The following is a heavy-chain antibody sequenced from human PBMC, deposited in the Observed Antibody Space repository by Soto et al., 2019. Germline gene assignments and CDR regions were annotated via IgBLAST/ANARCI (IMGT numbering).Heavy chain of an antibody. J-gene: IGHJ5*02. Sequence: RASVKVSCKASGYTFTSYAMHWVRQAPGQRLEWMGWINAGNGNTKYSQKFQGRVTITRDTSASTAYMELSSLRSEDTAVYYCARGVLYCGGDCYPGWFDPWGQGTLVTVSS. V-gene: IGHV1-3*01. CDR2: INAGNGNT. CDR1: GYTFTSYA. D-gene: IGHD2-21*02. CDR3: ARGVLYCGGDCYPGWFDP.